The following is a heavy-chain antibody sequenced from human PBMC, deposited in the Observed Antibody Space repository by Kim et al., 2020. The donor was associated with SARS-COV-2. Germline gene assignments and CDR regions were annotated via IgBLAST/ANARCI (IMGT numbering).Heavy chain of an antibody. J-gene: IGHJ4*02. V-gene: IGHV1-69*05. D-gene: IGHD2-2*01. Sequence: KFQGRVTITTDESTSTANMELSGLRSEDTAVYYCARVGCSSTSCYASFDYWGQGTLVTVSS. CDR3: ARVGCSSTSCYASFDY.